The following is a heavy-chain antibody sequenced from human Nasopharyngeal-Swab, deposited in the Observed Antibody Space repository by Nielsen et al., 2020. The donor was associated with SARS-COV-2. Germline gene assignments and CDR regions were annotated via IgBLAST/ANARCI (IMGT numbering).Heavy chain of an antibody. CDR3: ARGFTVLLWFGDHGDPGYYMDV. CDR1: GYTFTGYY. D-gene: IGHD3-10*01. V-gene: IGHV1-2*06. J-gene: IGHJ6*03. CDR2: INPNSGGT. Sequence: ASVKVSCKASGYTFTGYYMHWVRQAPGQGLEWMGRINPNSGGTNYAQKFQGRVTMTRDTSISTAYMELSRLRSDDTAVYYCARGFTVLLWFGDHGDPGYYMDVWGKGTTVTVSS.